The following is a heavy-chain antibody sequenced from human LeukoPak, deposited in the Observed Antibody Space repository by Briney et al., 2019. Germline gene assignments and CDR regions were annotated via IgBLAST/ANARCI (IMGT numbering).Heavy chain of an antibody. D-gene: IGHD6-13*01. V-gene: IGHV3-74*01. CDR3: VRDVAPSGTVWLDS. CDR1: GFTFNRYY. CDR2: ISDDGRVT. Sequence: GGSLRLSCAASGFTFNRYYMYWIRQAPGKGLVWVSRISDDGRVTLYADFVKGRFTISRDNAKNTLSLQMNSLRVEDTAVYYCVRDVAPSGTVWLDSWGQGTLVTVSS. J-gene: IGHJ5*01.